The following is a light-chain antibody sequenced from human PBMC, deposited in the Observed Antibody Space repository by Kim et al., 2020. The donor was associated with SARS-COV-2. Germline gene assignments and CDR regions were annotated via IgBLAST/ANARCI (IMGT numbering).Light chain of an antibody. V-gene: IGKV3D-15*01. CDR3: QQYKIWPPLT. CDR1: ESISDN. J-gene: IGKJ4*01. CDR2: GAS. Sequence: SPRERATLSCRATESISDNLAWYQQKPGQAPRLLIYGASTRATGIPARFRGSGSGTEFILIITTLQSEDFAMYYCQQYKIWPPLTFGGGTKVDIK.